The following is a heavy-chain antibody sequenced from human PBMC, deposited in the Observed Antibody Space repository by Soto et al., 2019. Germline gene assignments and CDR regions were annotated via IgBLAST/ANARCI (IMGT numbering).Heavy chain of an antibody. CDR2: ISAYNGNT. Sequence: QVQLVQSGAEVKKPGASVKVSCKASGYTFTSYGISWVRQAPVQGLEWMGWISAYNGNTNYAQKLQGRVTMTTDTSTSTAYMELRSLTSDDTAVYYCARDRGITMVRGVIGYYGMDVWGQGTTVTVSS. J-gene: IGHJ6*02. V-gene: IGHV1-18*01. CDR1: GYTFTSYG. CDR3: ARDRGITMVRGVIGYYGMDV. D-gene: IGHD3-10*01.